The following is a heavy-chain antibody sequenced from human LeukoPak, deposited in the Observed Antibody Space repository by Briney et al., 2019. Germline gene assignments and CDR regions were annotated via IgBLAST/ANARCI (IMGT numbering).Heavy chain of an antibody. J-gene: IGHJ5*02. D-gene: IGHD3-22*01. CDR2: INPSGGST. Sequence: ASVKVSFKASGYTFTSYYMHWVRHAPGQGLEWMGIINPSGGSTSYAQKFQGRVTMTRDTSTSTVYMELSSLRSEDTAVYYCARGDGYDSSGTSSQFDPWGQGTLVTVSS. CDR3: ARGDGYDSSGTSSQFDP. CDR1: GYTFTSYY. V-gene: IGHV1-46*01.